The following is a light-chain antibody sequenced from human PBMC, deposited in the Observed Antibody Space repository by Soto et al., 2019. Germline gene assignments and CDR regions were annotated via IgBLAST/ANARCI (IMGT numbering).Light chain of an antibody. CDR1: QSLVYTDRNTH. J-gene: IGKJ2*01. V-gene: IGKV2-30*01. Sequence: DVVMTQSPLSLPVTLGQPASISCRSSQSLVYTDRNTHLSWFQQRPGQSPRRLIYKVSNRDSGVPDRFSGSGSDTDFTLKISRVEAEDVGVYYCMQGTPPHTFGQGTKLEIK. CDR3: MQGTPPHT. CDR2: KVS.